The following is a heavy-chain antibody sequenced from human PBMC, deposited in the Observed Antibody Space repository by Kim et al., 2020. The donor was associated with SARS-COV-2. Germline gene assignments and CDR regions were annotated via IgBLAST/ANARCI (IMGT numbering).Heavy chain of an antibody. J-gene: IGHJ6*02. V-gene: IGHV1-46*01. CDR3: ARAVSELRYFDWLPTFNYGMDV. D-gene: IGHD3-9*01. CDR1: GYTFTSYY. Sequence: ASVKVSCKASGYTFTSYYMHWVRQAPGQGLEWMGIINPSGGSTSYAQKFQGRVTMTRDTSTSTVYMELSSLRSEDTAVYYCARAVSELRYFDWLPTFNYGMDVWGQGTTVTVSS. CDR2: INPSGGST.